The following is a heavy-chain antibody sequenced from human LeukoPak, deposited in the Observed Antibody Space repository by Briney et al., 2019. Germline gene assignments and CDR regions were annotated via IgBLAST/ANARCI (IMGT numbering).Heavy chain of an antibody. D-gene: IGHD6-25*01. V-gene: IGHV3-9*01. CDR1: GFTFDDYA. Sequence: GGSLRPSCAASGFTFDDYAMHWVRQAPGKGLEWVSGISWNSGSIGYADSVKGRFTISRDNAKNSLYLQMNSLRAEDTALYYCAKPSGGSSAFDYWGQGTLVTVSS. CDR2: ISWNSGSI. J-gene: IGHJ4*02. CDR3: AKPSGGSSAFDY.